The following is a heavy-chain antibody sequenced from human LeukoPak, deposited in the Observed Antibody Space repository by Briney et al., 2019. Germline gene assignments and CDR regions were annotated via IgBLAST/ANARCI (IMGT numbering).Heavy chain of an antibody. V-gene: IGHV3-48*01. J-gene: IGHJ4*02. Sequence: GGSLRLSCAASGFTFSSYSLNWVRQAPGKGLEWVSFISSSSITIYYADSVKGRFTISRDNSKNTLYLQMNSLRAEDTAVYYCARGAYNWNDGDYFDYWGQGTLVTVSS. CDR1: GFTFSSYS. CDR3: ARGAYNWNDGDYFDY. CDR2: ISSSSITI. D-gene: IGHD1-1*01.